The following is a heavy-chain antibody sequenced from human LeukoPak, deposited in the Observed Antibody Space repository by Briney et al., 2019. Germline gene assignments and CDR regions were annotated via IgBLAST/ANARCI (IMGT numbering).Heavy chain of an antibody. Sequence: ASVKVSCKVSGYSFTGYYIQWVRQAPGQGLEWMGWINPNNGDTNFAQKFQGRVTMTRDTSMSTAYMEVSSLRSDDTAVYYCARHYFDNSGPSGYWGQGTLVTVSS. J-gene: IGHJ4*02. D-gene: IGHD3-22*01. CDR1: GYSFTGYY. CDR3: ARHYFDNSGPSGY. CDR2: INPNNGDT. V-gene: IGHV1-2*02.